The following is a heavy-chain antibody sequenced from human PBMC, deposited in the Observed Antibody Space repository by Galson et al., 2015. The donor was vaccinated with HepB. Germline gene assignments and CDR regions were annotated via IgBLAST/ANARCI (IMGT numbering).Heavy chain of an antibody. Sequence: SLRLSCAASGFTFSSYEMNWVRQAPGKGLDWVSYISGSGNTIYYADSVKGRFTISRDDSKNTAYLQMNSLKTEDTAVYYCTTYGAFDYWGQGTLVTVSS. CDR3: TTYGAFDY. V-gene: IGHV3-48*03. D-gene: IGHD4-17*01. J-gene: IGHJ4*02. CDR2: ISGSGNTI. CDR1: GFTFSSYE.